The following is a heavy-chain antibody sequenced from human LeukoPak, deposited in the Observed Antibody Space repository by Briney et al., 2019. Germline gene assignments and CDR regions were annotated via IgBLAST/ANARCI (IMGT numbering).Heavy chain of an antibody. CDR3: ARDRTARAFDI. V-gene: IGHV3-11*05. CDR1: GFTFSDYS. CDR2: ISSTSYT. J-gene: IGHJ3*02. D-gene: IGHD1-1*01. Sequence: PGGSLRLSCAASGFTFSDYSMSWIRQAPGKGLEWVSYISSTSYTNYAHSVKGRFTISRDNAKNSLYLQMNSLRAEDTAVYYCARDRTARAFDIWGQGTMVTASS.